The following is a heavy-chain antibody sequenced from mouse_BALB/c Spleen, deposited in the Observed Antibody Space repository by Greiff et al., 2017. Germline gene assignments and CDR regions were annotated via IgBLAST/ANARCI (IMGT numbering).Heavy chain of an antibody. V-gene: IGHV1-80*01. CDR3: ARDGYGPYWYFDV. J-gene: IGHJ1*01. Sequence: QVQLKQSGAELVRPGSSVKISCKASGYAFSSYWMNWVKQRPGQGLEWIGQIYPGDGDTNYNGKFKGKATLTADKSSSTAYMQLSSLTSEDSAVYFCARDGYGPYWYFDVWGAGTTVTVSS. CDR2: IYPGDGDT. CDR1: GYAFSSYW. D-gene: IGHD1-1*02.